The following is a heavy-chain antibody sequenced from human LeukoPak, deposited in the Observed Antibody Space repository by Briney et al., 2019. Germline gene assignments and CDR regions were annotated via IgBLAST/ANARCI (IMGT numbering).Heavy chain of an antibody. CDR3: AREGQEYSSGWLSGYFDL. CDR2: ISYDGSNK. D-gene: IGHD6-19*01. V-gene: IGHV3-30-3*01. CDR1: GFTFSSYA. J-gene: IGHJ2*01. Sequence: GRSLRLSCAASGFTFSSYAMHWVRQAPGKGLEWVAVISYDGSNKYYADSVKGQFTISRDNSKNTLYLQMNSLRAEDTAVYYCAREGQEYSSGWLSGYFDLWGRGTLVTVSS.